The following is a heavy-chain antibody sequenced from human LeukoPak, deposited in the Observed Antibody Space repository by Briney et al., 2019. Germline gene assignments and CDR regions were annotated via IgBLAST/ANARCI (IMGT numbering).Heavy chain of an antibody. CDR3: ARDRGVVPAPNYMDV. Sequence: SQTLSLTCTVSGGSISSRGYYWSWIRQHPGKGLEWIGYIYYSGSTYYNPSLKSRVTISVDTSTNQFSLKLSSVTAADTAVYYCARDRGVVPAPNYMDVWGKGTTVTVSS. CDR2: IYYSGST. J-gene: IGHJ6*03. CDR1: GGSISSRGYY. D-gene: IGHD2-2*01. V-gene: IGHV4-31*03.